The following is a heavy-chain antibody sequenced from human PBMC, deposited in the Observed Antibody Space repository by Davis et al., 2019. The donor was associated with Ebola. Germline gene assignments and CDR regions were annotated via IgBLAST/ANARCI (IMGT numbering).Heavy chain of an antibody. J-gene: IGHJ5*02. D-gene: IGHD6-13*01. Sequence: MPGGSLRLSCAVYGGSFSGYYWSWIRQPPGKGLEWIGEINHSGSTNYNPSLKSRVTISVDTSKNQFSLKLSSVTAADTAVYYCARGLGSSSWYSWSWFDPWGQGTLVTVSS. CDR2: INHSGST. CDR3: ARGLGSSSWYSWSWFDP. CDR1: GGSFSGYY. V-gene: IGHV4-34*01.